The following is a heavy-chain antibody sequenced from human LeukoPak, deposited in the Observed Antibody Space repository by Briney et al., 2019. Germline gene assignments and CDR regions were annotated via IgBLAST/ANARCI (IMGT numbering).Heavy chain of an antibody. CDR1: GFTFDDYA. J-gene: IGHJ4*02. D-gene: IGHD3-9*01. Sequence: GGSLRLSCVVSGFTFDDYAMHWVRQAPGKGLEWVSLISGDGGSTYYADSVKGRFTISRDNSKNSLYLQMNSLRTEDTALYYCAKAFDILTGYYSEIDYWGQGTLVTVSS. V-gene: IGHV3-43*02. CDR3: AKAFDILTGYYSEIDY. CDR2: ISGDGGST.